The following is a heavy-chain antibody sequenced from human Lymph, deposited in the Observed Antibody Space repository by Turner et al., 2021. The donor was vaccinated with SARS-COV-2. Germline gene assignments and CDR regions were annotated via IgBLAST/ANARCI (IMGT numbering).Heavy chain of an antibody. V-gene: IGHV3-9*01. J-gene: IGHJ6*02. CDR2: ISWNSGSI. CDR3: AKGRRFGMDV. CDR1: GFTFDEYV. Sequence: EVQLVESGGGWVQPGRSLRLSCAASGFTFDEYVMHWVRQAPGKGLEWVSGISWNSGSIGYADSVKGRFTISRDNAKNSLYLQMNSLRAEDTALYYCAKGRRFGMDVWGQGTTVTVSS.